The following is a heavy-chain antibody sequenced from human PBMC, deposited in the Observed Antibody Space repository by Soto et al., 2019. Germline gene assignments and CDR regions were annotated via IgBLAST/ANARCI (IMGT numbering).Heavy chain of an antibody. D-gene: IGHD3-16*02. V-gene: IGHV4-31*03. CDR1: GGSISSGGYY. CDR2: IYYSGST. CDR3: ARERQGSYYFDY. Sequence: SETLSITCTVSGGSISSGGYYWSWIRQHPGKGLEWIGYIYYSGSTYYNPSLKSRVTISVDTSKNQFSLKLSSVTAADTAVYYCARERQGSYYFDYWGQGTLVTVSS. J-gene: IGHJ4*02.